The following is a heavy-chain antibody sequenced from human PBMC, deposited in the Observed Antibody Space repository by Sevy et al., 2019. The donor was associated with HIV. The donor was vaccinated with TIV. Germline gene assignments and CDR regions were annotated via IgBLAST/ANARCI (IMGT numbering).Heavy chain of an antibody. D-gene: IGHD4-17*01. CDR2: MNPNSGNT. J-gene: IGHJ5*02. CDR3: ARGRYLFYGDYVWFDP. V-gene: IGHV1-8*01. CDR1: GYTFTSYD. Sequence: ASAKVSCKASGYTFTSYDINWVRQATGQGLEWMGWMNPNSGNTGYAQKFQGRVTMTRNTSISTAYMELSSLRSEDTAVYYCARGRYLFYGDYVWFDPWGQGTLVTVSS.